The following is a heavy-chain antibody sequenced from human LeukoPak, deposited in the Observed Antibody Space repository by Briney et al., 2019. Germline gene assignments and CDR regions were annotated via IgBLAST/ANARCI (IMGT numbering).Heavy chain of an antibody. CDR3: ARRHYDSWSGAYFRFDP. J-gene: IGHJ5*02. V-gene: IGHV1-8*01. CDR2: MNPNSGYT. D-gene: IGHD3-3*01. Sequence: ASVKVSCKASGYTFTNSDINWVRQAPGQGLEWMGWMNPNSGYTGYAQKFQGRVTLTRDTSISTAYMELSSLRSEDTAVYYCARRHYDSWSGAYFRFDPWGQGTLVTVSS. CDR1: GYTFTNSD.